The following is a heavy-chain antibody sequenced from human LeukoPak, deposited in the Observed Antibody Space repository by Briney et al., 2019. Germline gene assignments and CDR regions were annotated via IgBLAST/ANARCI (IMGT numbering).Heavy chain of an antibody. CDR2: INGYGSNT. J-gene: IGHJ4*02. Sequence: PGGSLTLSCAVYGFTFSSYSMHWVRQAPGKGLLWLSRINGYGSNTDYADSVRGRFTVSRDNAKNTLYLQMNSLRDEDTAVYYCARIAETNIYFLGYWGQGTLVTVSS. D-gene: IGHD2-21*01. CDR1: GFTFSSYS. V-gene: IGHV3-74*01. CDR3: ARIAETNIYFLGY.